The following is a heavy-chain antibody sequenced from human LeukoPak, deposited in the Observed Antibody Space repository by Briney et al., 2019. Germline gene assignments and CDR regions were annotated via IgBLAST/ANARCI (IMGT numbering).Heavy chain of an antibody. Sequence: GGSLRLSCAASGFTFSSYDMTWVRQAPGKGLEWVAFIRYDGSNKYYADSVKGRFTISRDNSKNTLYLQMNSLRAEDTAVYYCAKAGLDYDILTGPNRYYYYYYMDVWGKGTTVTISS. V-gene: IGHV3-30*02. CDR3: AKAGLDYDILTGPNRYYYYYYMDV. J-gene: IGHJ6*03. CDR2: IRYDGSNK. CDR1: GFTFSSYD. D-gene: IGHD3-9*01.